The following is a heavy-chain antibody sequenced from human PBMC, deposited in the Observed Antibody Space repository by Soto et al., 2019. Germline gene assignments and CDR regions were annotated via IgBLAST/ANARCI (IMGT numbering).Heavy chain of an antibody. CDR1: GGSISSGGYY. V-gene: IGHV4-31*03. CDR3: ARGAIWFVETGKYFQH. J-gene: IGHJ1*01. CDR2: IYYSGST. D-gene: IGHD3-10*01. Sequence: QVQLQESGPGLVKPSQTLSLTCTVSGGSISSGGYYWSWIRQHPGKGLEWIGYIYYSGSTYYNPSLKSRVTISVDTSKNQFSLKLSSVIAADTAVYYCARGAIWFVETGKYFQHWGQGTLVTVSS.